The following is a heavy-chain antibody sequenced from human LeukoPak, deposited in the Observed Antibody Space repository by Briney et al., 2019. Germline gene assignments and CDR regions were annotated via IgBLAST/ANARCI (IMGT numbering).Heavy chain of an antibody. CDR2: IYPGDSGT. V-gene: IGHV5-51*01. D-gene: IGHD3-22*01. J-gene: IGHJ3*02. Sequence: GESLMSFCKGSGYIFTDYCVVRVRQMAGKSLEWMGIIYPGDSGTRYSPSFQGQVTISADKSISTAYLQWSSLKASDTAMYYCARRQNYDSSGYYYVGHAFDIWGQGTMVTVSS. CDR1: GYIFTDYC. CDR3: ARRQNYDSSGYYYVGHAFDI.